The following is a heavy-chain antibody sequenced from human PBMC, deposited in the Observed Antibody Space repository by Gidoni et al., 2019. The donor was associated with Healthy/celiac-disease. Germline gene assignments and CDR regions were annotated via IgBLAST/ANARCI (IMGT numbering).Heavy chain of an antibody. D-gene: IGHD1-7*01. CDR1: GFSLSIGGVA. Sequence: QITLKESGPTLVKPTQNLTLTCTFSGFSLSIGGVAVGWIRQPPGTALEWLAVIYWDDDKRYSPSLKSSLTITKDTSKNQVVLTMTNMDPVDTATYYCAHRRNWNYDIWGQGTLVTVSS. CDR2: IYWDDDK. J-gene: IGHJ4*02. CDR3: AHRRNWNYDI. V-gene: IGHV2-5*02.